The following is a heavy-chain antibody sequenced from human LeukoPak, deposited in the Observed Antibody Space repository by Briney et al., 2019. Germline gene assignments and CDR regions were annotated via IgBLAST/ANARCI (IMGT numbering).Heavy chain of an antibody. CDR3: AKTSSVVAYPPFDY. J-gene: IGHJ4*02. V-gene: IGHV3-23*01. CDR1: GFTFSSYA. D-gene: IGHD3-22*01. Sequence: GGSLRLSCAASGFTFSSYAMSWVRQAPGKGLDWVSSINGGGGSTYYADSVKGRFTISRDNSKNTLYLQMNSLRAEDTAVYYCAKTSSVVAYPPFDYWGQGTLVTVSS. CDR2: INGGGGST.